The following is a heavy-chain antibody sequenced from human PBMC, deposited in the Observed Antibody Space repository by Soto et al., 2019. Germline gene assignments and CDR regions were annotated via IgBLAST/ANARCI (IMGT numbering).Heavy chain of an antibody. CDR3: ARRYYYGSGSYYNHLYYFDY. V-gene: IGHV4-39*07. CDR1: GGSISSSSYY. CDR2: IYYSGST. D-gene: IGHD3-10*01. Sequence: PSETLSLTCTVSGGSISSSSYYWGWIRQPPGKGLEWIGSIYYSGSTYYNPSLKSRVTISVDKSKNQFSLKLSSVTAADTAVYYCARRYYYGSGSYYNHLYYFDYWGQGTLVTVSS. J-gene: IGHJ4*02.